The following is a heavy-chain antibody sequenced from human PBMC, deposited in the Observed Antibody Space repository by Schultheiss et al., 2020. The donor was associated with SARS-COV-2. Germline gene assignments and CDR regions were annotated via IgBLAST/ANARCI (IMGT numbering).Heavy chain of an antibody. V-gene: IGHV4-34*01. J-gene: IGHJ6*02. Sequence: SETLSLTCAVYGGSFSGYYWSWIRQPPGKGLEWIGEINHSGSTNYNPSLKSRVTISLDTSKKQFSLQLSSVTAADTAVYYCVSAGMDVWGQGTTVTVS. CDR1: GGSFSGYY. CDR2: INHSGST. CDR3: VSAGMDV.